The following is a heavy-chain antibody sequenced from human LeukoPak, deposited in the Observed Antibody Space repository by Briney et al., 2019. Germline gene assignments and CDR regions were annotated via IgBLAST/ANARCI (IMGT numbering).Heavy chain of an antibody. CDR1: GYTFTGYY. CDR3: ARKAHFGVVNCIDP. D-gene: IGHD3-3*01. Sequence: ASVKVSCKASGYTFTGYYMHWVRQAPGQGLEWMGWINPNSGGTNYAQKFQGRVTMTRVTSISTAYMELSRLRSDDTAVYYCARKAHFGVVNCIDPWGQGTLVTVSS. V-gene: IGHV1-2*02. J-gene: IGHJ5*02. CDR2: INPNSGGT.